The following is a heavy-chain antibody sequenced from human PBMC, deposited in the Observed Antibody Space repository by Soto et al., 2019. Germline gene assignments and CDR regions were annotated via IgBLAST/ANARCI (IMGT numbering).Heavy chain of an antibody. V-gene: IGHV5-51*01. Sequence: GESLKISCKGSGYSFTSYWIGWVRQMPGKGLEWMGIIYPGDSDTRYSPSFQGQVTISADKSISTAYLQWSSLKASDTAMYYCARIEVAGTGARLTFDYWGQGTLVTVSS. CDR3: ARIEVAGTGARLTFDY. J-gene: IGHJ4*02. D-gene: IGHD6-19*01. CDR2: IYPGDSDT. CDR1: GYSFTSYW.